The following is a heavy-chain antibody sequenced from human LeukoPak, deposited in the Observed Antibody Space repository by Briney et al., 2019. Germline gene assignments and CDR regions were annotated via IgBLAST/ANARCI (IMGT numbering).Heavy chain of an antibody. D-gene: IGHD5-24*01. Sequence: GGSLRLSCAASGLTFSGYSMNWVRQAPGKGLEWVSSIAPGGTYFYYADSLKGRFTISRDNAKGSLYLQMNGLRAEDTAVYYCARPINFYYYHMDGWGKGTTVTVPS. CDR2: IAPGGTYF. J-gene: IGHJ6*03. CDR1: GLTFSGYS. CDR3: ARPINFYYYHMDG. V-gene: IGHV3-21*01.